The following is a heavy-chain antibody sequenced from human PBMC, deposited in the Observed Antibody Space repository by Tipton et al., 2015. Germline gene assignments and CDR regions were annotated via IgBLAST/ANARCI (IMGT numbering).Heavy chain of an antibody. V-gene: IGHV4-59*01. CDR1: GASIFSYY. Sequence: TLSLTCTVSGASIFSYYWNWIRLSPGKGLEWIGYIDDSGTTNYNPSLKSRVCMSVDTAKNQFFLKLHSMSAADAARYYCAREPGNSSDWNVDYWGQGILVTVSS. J-gene: IGHJ4*02. D-gene: IGHD6-19*01. CDR3: AREPGNSSDWNVDY. CDR2: IDDSGTT.